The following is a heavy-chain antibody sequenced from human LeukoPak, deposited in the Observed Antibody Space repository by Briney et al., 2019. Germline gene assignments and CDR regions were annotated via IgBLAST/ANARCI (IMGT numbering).Heavy chain of an antibody. Sequence: GGSLRLSCAASGFTFSDYCMSWIRQAPGKGLEWVSYISSSGSTIYYADSVKGRFTISRDNAKNSLYLQMNSLRAEDTAVYYCARATVTLYYYYYYYMDVWGKGTTVTVSS. CDR2: ISSSGSTI. J-gene: IGHJ6*03. CDR3: ARATVTLYYYYYYYMDV. CDR1: GFTFSDYC. V-gene: IGHV3-11*04. D-gene: IGHD4-11*01.